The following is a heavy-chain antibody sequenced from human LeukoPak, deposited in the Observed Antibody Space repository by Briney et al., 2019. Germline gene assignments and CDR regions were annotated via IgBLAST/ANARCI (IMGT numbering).Heavy chain of an antibody. V-gene: IGHV3-21*01. D-gene: IGHD1-26*01. Sequence: GVSLRLSCAASGFTFSSYTMNWVRQGPGKGLECVSSISTSSSYIHYADSVKGRFTISRDNAKNSLFLKMKSLRAEDTDVYHCARAVGATHFDYWGRGTQVTVSS. CDR1: GFTFSSYT. J-gene: IGHJ4*02. CDR2: ISTSSSYI. CDR3: ARAVGATHFDY.